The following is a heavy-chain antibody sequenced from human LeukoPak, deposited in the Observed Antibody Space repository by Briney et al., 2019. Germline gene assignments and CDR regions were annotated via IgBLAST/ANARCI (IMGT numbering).Heavy chain of an antibody. V-gene: IGHV1-69*05. CDR2: IIPIFGTA. J-gene: IGHJ6*03. D-gene: IGHD4-17*01. CDR3: AREYGEGYYYYYMDV. CDR1: GGTFSSYA. Sequence: SVKVSCKASGGTFSSYAISWVRQAPGQGLEWMGGIIPIFGTANYAQKFQGRVTITTDESTSTAYMEQSSLRSEDTAVYYCAREYGEGYYYYYMDVWGKGTTVTVSS.